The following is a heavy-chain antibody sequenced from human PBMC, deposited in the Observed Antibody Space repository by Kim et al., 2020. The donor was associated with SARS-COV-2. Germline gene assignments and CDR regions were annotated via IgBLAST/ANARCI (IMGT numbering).Heavy chain of an antibody. CDR2: IWYDGSNK. CDR3: ARDLLVGATSYGMDV. V-gene: IGHV3-33*01. CDR1: GFTFSSYG. Sequence: GGSLRLSCAASGFTFSSYGMHWVRQAPGKGLEWVAVIWYDGSNKYYADCVKGRFTISRDNSKNTLYLQMNSLRAEDTAVYYCARDLLVGATSYGMDVWGQGTTVTVSS. J-gene: IGHJ6*02. D-gene: IGHD1-26*01.